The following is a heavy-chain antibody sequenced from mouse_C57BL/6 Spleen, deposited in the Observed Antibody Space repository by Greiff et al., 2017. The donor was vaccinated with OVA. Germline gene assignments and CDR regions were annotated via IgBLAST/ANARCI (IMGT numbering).Heavy chain of an antibody. D-gene: IGHD1-1*01. CDR2: IYPGDGDT. J-gene: IGHJ2*01. Sequence: QVQLQQSGAELVKPGASVKISCKASGYAFSSYWMNWVKQRPGKGLEWIGQIYPGDGDTNYNGKFKGKATLTADKSSSTAYMQLSSLTSEDSAVYFCARSATTVVAYFDYWGQGTTLTVSS. CDR1: GYAFSSYW. CDR3: ARSATTVVAYFDY. V-gene: IGHV1-80*01.